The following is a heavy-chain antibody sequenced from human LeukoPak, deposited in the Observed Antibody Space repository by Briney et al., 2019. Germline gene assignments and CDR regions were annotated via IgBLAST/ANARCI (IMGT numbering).Heavy chain of an antibody. CDR2: IHSGGTT. V-gene: IGHV4-4*07. CDR3: ARDNGSGYTKGYEHYYYYLDV. CDR1: GDSITDDY. J-gene: IGHJ6*03. D-gene: IGHD3-3*02. Sequence: PETLSLTCTVSGDSITDDYYTWIRQPAGKGLEWIGRIHSGGTTNYNPSLMSRVTLSIDKSKKYISLILTSVTAADTALYYCARDNGSGYTKGYEHYYYYLDVWGKGTTVTVSS.